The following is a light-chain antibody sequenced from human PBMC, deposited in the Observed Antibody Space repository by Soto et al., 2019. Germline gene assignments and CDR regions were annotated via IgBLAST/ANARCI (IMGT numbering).Light chain of an antibody. V-gene: IGKV3-11*01. CDR2: DAS. CDR3: QQRSYPIT. Sequence: EIVMTQSPATMSVSPVSRATLSCRASQSVSSNLAWYQQKPGQAPRLLIYDASHRATGIPVRFSGSGSDSDFTLTISSLEPEDFAVYYCQQRSYPITFGQGTRLEIK. CDR1: QSVSSN. J-gene: IGKJ5*01.